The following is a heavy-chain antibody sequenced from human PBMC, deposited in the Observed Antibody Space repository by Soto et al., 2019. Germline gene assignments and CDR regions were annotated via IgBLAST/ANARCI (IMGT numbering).Heavy chain of an antibody. CDR2: LSHEGVTK. D-gene: IGHD1-26*01. Sequence: GGSMRLSCIASGFASEGSGIHWVRHAPGKGLEWVAVLSHEGVTKNYAASVKGRFTVSRDNSKDTLYLQLNSLRREDTAVYYCAKRQGQAWSRDYFYYYVMDGWGLGTTGTVAS. J-gene: IGHJ6*01. CDR3: AKRQGQAWSRDYFYYYVMDG. V-gene: IGHV3-30*18. CDR1: GFASEGSG.